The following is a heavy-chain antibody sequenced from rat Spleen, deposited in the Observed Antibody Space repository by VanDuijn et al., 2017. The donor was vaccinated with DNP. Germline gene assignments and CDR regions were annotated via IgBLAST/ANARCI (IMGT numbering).Heavy chain of an antibody. D-gene: IGHD1-2*01. CDR2: ISSGGSS. V-gene: IGHV2S12*01. Sequence: QVQLRESGPGLVQPSQTLSLTCTVPGLSLTKLGVSWVRQSPGKGLEWHAAISSGGSSYFNSVLESRLSISRDTSKSQVFLEMNSLQTEDTAIYFCTREEPRVLYYFSSLFDYWGQGIMVTVSS. CDR3: TREEPRVLYYFSSLFDY. J-gene: IGHJ2*01. CDR1: GLSLTKLG.